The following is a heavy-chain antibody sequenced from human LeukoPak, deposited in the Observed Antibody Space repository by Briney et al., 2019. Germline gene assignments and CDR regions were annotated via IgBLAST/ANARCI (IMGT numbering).Heavy chain of an antibody. V-gene: IGHV5-51*01. Sequence: GESLKISCKGSGYSFSNYWIGWVRQMPGKGLEWMGIIYPGDSDTRYSPSFQGQITISVDESINTAYLQWSSLEASDTAMYYCARQYGRPFDYWGQGTLVTVSS. CDR2: IYPGDSDT. CDR1: GYSFSNYW. CDR3: ARQYGRPFDY. D-gene: IGHD4-17*01. J-gene: IGHJ4*02.